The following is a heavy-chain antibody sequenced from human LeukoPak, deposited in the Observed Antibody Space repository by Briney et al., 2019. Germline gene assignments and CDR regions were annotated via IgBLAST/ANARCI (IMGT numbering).Heavy chain of an antibody. CDR3: ARGLIVVPAAREVYYYYYYGMDV. Sequence: GSVKVSRKASRYTLTSYVINWVRPATGQGREWMGRMYPNRGNTGYAPKFQGRVTMTRTTSISTAYMELSSLRSEDTAVYYCARGLIVVPAAREVYYYYYYGMDVWGQGTTVTVSS. CDR2: MYPNRGNT. V-gene: IGHV1-8*01. CDR1: RYTLTSYV. J-gene: IGHJ6*02. D-gene: IGHD2-2*01.